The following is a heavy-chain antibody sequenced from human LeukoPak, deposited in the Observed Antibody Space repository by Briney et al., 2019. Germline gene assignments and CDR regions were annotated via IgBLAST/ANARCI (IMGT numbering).Heavy chain of an antibody. CDR1: GFTFSTYA. J-gene: IGHJ4*02. CDR3: AKTNYKRTILVWFGEFLLDDN. V-gene: IGHV3-23*01. CDR2: ISGSGDT. D-gene: IGHD3-10*01. Sequence: GGSLRLSCAASGFTFSTYAMTWVRQVPGKGLECVSIISGSGDTYYADSVKGRFIISRDNSKNTLFLQMNSLRAEDTAIYYCAKTNYKRTILVWFGEFLLDDNWGQGALVTVSS.